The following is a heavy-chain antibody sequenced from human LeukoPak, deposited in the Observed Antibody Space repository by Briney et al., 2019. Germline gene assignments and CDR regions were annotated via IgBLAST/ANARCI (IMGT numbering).Heavy chain of an antibody. V-gene: IGHV1-24*01. Sequence: ASVKVSGKVSGYTLTELSMHWVRQAPGKGLEWTGGFDPEDGETIYPQKFQGRVTMTEDTSTDTAYVELSSLRSEDTAVYYCATESMMAHNNYYYYGMDVWGQGTTVTVSS. D-gene: IGHD5-24*01. CDR3: ATESMMAHNNYYYYGMDV. CDR1: GYTLTELS. CDR2: FDPEDGET. J-gene: IGHJ6*02.